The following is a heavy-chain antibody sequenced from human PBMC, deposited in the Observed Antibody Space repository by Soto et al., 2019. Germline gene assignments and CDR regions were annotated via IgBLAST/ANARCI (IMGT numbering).Heavy chain of an antibody. CDR3: ARRYCTSTSCYYFDY. Sequence: GESLKISFKGSGYSVTTYWIGWVRQMHGKGLEFMGIIYPGDSETRLSPSFQGQVTISADKSISAAYLQWSSLKASDTAMYYCARRYCTSTSCYYFDYWGQGTLVTVPS. CDR1: GYSVTTYW. J-gene: IGHJ4*02. V-gene: IGHV5-51*01. CDR2: IYPGDSET. D-gene: IGHD2-2*01.